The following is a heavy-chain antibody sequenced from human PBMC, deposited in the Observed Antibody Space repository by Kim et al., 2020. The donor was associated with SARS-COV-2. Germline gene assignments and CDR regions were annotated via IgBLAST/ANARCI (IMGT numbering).Heavy chain of an antibody. Sequence: GGSLRLSCAASGFTFSSYGMHWVRQAPGKGLEWVAVISYDGSNKYYADSVKGRFTISRDNSKNTLYLQMNSLRAEDTAVYYCAKLIRDYYGSGSYYNADYWGQGTLVTVSS. V-gene: IGHV3-30*18. CDR2: ISYDGSNK. CDR3: AKLIRDYYGSGSYYNADY. J-gene: IGHJ4*02. D-gene: IGHD3-10*01. CDR1: GFTFSSYG.